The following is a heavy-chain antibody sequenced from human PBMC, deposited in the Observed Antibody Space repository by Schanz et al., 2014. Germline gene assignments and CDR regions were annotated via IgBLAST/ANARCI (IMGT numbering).Heavy chain of an antibody. J-gene: IGHJ5*02. Sequence: QVQLVQSGAEVKKPGSSVKVSCTASGGTFSSYTISWIRQAPGQGLEWVGRFIPILDVGNYAQQFQGRVTFTADKSSDTAYMELSSLRSEDTAVYYCAREVGLYDRGWFDPWGQGTLVTVSS. CDR1: GGTFSSYT. CDR3: AREVGLYDRGWFDP. D-gene: IGHD3-22*01. CDR2: FIPILDVG. V-gene: IGHV1-69*08.